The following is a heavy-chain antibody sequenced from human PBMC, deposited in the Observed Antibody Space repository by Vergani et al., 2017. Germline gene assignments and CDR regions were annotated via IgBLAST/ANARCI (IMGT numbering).Heavy chain of an antibody. J-gene: IGHJ6*02. V-gene: IGHV4-34*01. CDR3: ARGKRYFDWLPTKGYYGMDV. Sequence: QVQLQQWGAGLLKPSETLSLTCAVYGGSFSGYYWSWIRQPPGKGLEWIGEINHSGSTNYNPSLKSRVTISVDTSKNQFSLKLSSVTAADTAVYYCARGKRYFDWLPTKGYYGMDVWGQGTTVTVSS. CDR1: GGSFSGYY. CDR2: INHSGST. D-gene: IGHD3-9*01.